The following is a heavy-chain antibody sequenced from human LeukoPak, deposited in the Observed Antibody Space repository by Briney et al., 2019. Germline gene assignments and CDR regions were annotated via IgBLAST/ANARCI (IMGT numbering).Heavy chain of an antibody. CDR1: GGSISSYY. CDR3: ARDVDYGDAHFDY. Sequence: SETLSLTCTVSGGSISSYYWSWIRQPPGKGLEWIGSIYYSGSTYYNPSLKSRVTISVDTSKNQFSLKLSSVTAADTAVYYCARDVDYGDAHFDYWGQGTLVTVSS. CDR2: IYYSGST. J-gene: IGHJ4*02. V-gene: IGHV4-59*12. D-gene: IGHD4-17*01.